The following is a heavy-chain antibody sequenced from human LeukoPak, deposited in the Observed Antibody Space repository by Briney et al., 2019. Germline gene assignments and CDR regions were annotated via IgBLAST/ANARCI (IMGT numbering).Heavy chain of an antibody. D-gene: IGHD1-14*01. CDR2: IYYSGST. CDR3: AKEAGTPGWFDP. J-gene: IGHJ5*02. Sequence: SETLSLTCTVSGGSISSYYWSWIRQPPGKGLEWIGYIYYSGSTNYNPSLKSRLTISVDTSKNQFSLKLSSVTAADTAVYYCAKEAGTPGWFDPWGQGTLVTVSS. CDR1: GGSISSYY. V-gene: IGHV4-59*12.